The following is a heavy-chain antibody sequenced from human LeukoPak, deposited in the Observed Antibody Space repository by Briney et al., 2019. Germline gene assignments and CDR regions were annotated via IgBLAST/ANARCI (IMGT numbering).Heavy chain of an antibody. V-gene: IGHV3-53*01. CDR3: ARGMIVVVNAFDY. CDR2: IYSGGST. J-gene: IGHJ4*02. CDR1: GFTVSSNY. Sequence: PGGSLRLSCAASGFTVSSNYMSWVRQAPGKGVEGVSVIYSGGSTYYADSVKGRFTISRDNSKNTLYLQMNSLRAEDTAVYYCARGMIVVVNAFDYWGQGTLVTVSS. D-gene: IGHD3-22*01.